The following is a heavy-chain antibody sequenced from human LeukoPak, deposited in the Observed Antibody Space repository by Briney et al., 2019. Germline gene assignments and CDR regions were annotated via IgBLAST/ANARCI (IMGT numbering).Heavy chain of an antibody. V-gene: IGHV1-2*02. D-gene: IGHD6-13*01. J-gene: IGHJ4*02. Sequence: ASVTVSCKASGYTFTGYYMHWVRQAPGQGLEWMGWINPNSGGTNYAQKFQGRVTMTRDTSISTAYMELSRLRSDDTAVYYCARDPSSSWYLPPLFDYWGQGTLVTVSS. CDR3: ARDPSSSWYLPPLFDY. CDR2: INPNSGGT. CDR1: GYTFTGYY.